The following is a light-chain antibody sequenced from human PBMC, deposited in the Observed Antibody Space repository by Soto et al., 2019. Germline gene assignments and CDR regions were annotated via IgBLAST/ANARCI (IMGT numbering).Light chain of an antibody. CDR1: SSDVGGYNY. CDR3: SSYSSSTTYV. V-gene: IGLV2-14*01. CDR2: DVN. Sequence: QSALTQPASVSGSPGQSITISCTGTSSDVGGYNYVSWYQQHPGKAPKLMIYDVNNRPSGVSDRCSGSKSGNTASLTISGLQAEDEADYYCSSYSSSTTYVFGTGTKLTVL. J-gene: IGLJ1*01.